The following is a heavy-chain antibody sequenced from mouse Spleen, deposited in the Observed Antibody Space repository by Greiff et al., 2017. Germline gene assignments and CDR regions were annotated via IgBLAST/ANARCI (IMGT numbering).Heavy chain of an antibody. J-gene: IGHJ1*03. Sequence: VQLQQPGAELVKPGASVKLSCKASGYTFTSYWMHWVKQRPGQGLEWIGMIHPNSGSTKYNEKFKSKATLTVDKSSSTAYMQLISLTSEDSSVYYCARMIYRRYFDVWGTGTTVTVSS. CDR2: IHPNSGST. V-gene: IGHV1-64*01. CDR3: ARMIYRRYFDV. CDR1: GYTFTSYW. D-gene: IGHD2-4*01.